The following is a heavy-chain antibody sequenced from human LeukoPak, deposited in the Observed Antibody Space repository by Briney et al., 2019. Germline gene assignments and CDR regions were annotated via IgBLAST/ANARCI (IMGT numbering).Heavy chain of an antibody. J-gene: IGHJ6*02. D-gene: IGHD1-26*01. V-gene: IGHV3-23*01. CDR3: ANVGANYYYYYGMDV. CDR2: ISGSGGST. CDR1: GFTFSSCA. Sequence: PGGSLRLSCAASGFTFSSCAMSWVRQAPGKGLEWVSAISGSGGSTYYADSVKGRFTISRDNSKNTLYLQMNSLRAEDTAVYYCANVGANYYYYYGMDVWGQGTTVTVSS.